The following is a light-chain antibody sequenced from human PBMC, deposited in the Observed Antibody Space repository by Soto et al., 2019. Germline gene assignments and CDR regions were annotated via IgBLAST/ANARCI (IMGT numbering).Light chain of an antibody. CDR1: SSDIGHYDY. V-gene: IGLV2-14*03. CDR2: HVT. Sequence: QSALTQPASVSGSPGQSITISCTGTSSDIGHYDYFSWYQQHPGKAPKLMIYHVTYRPSGVSNRYSGSKYGNSASLTISGLQDDDEADYYCCSLTTSHTYVFGSGTKLTVL. J-gene: IGLJ1*01. CDR3: CSLTTSHTYV.